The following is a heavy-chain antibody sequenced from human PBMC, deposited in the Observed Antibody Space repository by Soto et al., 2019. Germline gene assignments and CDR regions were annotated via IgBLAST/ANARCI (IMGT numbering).Heavy chain of an antibody. V-gene: IGHV3-7*01. CDR2: IKQDGSEK. J-gene: IGHJ6*02. CDR3: ARDPSIVLVPAATYYYYYYGMDV. CDR1: GFTFSSYW. Sequence: ESGGGLVPPGGSLRLSCAASGFTFSSYWMSWVRQAPGKGLEWVANIKQDGSEKYYVDSVKGRFTISRDNAKNSLYLQMNSLRAEDTAVYYCARDPSIVLVPAATYYYYYYGMDVWGQGTTVTVSS. D-gene: IGHD2-2*01.